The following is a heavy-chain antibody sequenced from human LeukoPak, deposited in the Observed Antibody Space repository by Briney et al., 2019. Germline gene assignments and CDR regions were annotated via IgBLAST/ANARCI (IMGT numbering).Heavy chain of an antibody. Sequence: ASVKVSCKASGGTFSSYAISWVRQAPGQGLEWMGRITPIFGTANYAQKFQGRVTITTDEPTSTAYMELSSLRSEDTAVYYCARGTMIVVPSAFDIWGQGTMATVSS. V-gene: IGHV1-69*05. CDR1: GGTFSSYA. CDR2: ITPIFGTA. J-gene: IGHJ3*02. CDR3: ARGTMIVVPSAFDI. D-gene: IGHD3-22*01.